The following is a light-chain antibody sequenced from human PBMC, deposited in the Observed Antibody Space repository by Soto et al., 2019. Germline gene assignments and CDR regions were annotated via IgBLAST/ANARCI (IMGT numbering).Light chain of an antibody. CDR2: GAA. Sequence: DIVLTQSPCTLSLSLGERATLSCRASQSVSSSYLAWYQQKPDQAPRLLMYGAASRATGIPDRFSGSGSVTDFTLTISILEPEDFAVYYCHQYGSSPRTFGQGTKVDIK. CDR3: HQYGSSPRT. CDR1: QSVSSSY. J-gene: IGKJ1*01. V-gene: IGKV3-20*01.